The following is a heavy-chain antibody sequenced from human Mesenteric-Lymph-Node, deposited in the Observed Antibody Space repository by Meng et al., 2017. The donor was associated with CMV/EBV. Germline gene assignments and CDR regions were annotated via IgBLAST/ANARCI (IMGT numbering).Heavy chain of an antibody. V-gene: IGHV4-39*07. CDR2: IYYSGST. CDR1: GGSISSSSYY. Sequence: GSLRLSCTVSGGSISSSSYYWGWIRQPPGKGLEWIGSIYYSGSTYYNPSLKSRVTISVDTSKNQFSLKLSSVTAADTAVYYCAREERKNYYYGMDVWGQGTTVTVSS. J-gene: IGHJ6*02. D-gene: IGHD5-24*01. CDR3: AREERKNYYYGMDV.